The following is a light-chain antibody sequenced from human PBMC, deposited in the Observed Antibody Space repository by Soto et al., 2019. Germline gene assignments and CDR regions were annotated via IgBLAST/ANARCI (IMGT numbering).Light chain of an antibody. CDR2: DVS. V-gene: IGLV2-14*03. Sequence: QSVLTQPASVSGSPGQSITISCTGTSSDIGTYNYVSWYQQHPGKAPKLMIYDVSNRPSGVSNRFSGSKSGNTASLTISGLQAEDEGDYYCSTYTNSITIFGGGTKVTVL. CDR1: SSDIGTYNY. CDR3: STYTNSITI. J-gene: IGLJ2*01.